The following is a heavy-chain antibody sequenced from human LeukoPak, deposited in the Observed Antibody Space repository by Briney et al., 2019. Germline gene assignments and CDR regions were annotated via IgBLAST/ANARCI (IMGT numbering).Heavy chain of an antibody. D-gene: IGHD6-19*01. J-gene: IGHJ3*02. V-gene: IGHV1-46*01. Sequence: ASVKVSCKASGYTFTSYYMHWVRQAPGQGLEWMGIINPSGGSTSYAQKFQGRVTMTRDTSTSTVYMELSSLRSEDTAVYYCATAGWGRAFDIWGQGTMVTVSS. CDR3: ATAGWGRAFDI. CDR2: INPSGGST. CDR1: GYTFTSYY.